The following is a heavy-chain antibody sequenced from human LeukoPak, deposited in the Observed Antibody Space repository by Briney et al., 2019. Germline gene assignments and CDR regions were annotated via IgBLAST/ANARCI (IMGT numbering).Heavy chain of an antibody. J-gene: IGHJ6*03. CDR3: ARERYCSSTSCSYYYYYMDV. D-gene: IGHD2-2*01. V-gene: IGHV3-64*01. CDR2: ISSNGGST. Sequence: GGSLRLSCAASGFTFSSYAMRWVRQAPGKGLEYVSAISSNGGSTYYANSVKGRFTISRDNSKNTLYLQMGSLRAEDMAVYYCARERYCSSTSCSYYYYYMDVWGKGTTVTVSS. CDR1: GFTFSSYA.